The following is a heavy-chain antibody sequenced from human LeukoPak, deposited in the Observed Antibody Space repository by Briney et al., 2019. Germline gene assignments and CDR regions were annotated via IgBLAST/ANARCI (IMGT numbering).Heavy chain of an antibody. CDR2: ISWDGGST. D-gene: IGHD5-12*01. Sequence: TGGSLRLSCAASGFTFDDYAMHWVRQAPGKGLEWVSFISWDGGSTYYADSVKGRFTISRDNSKNSLYLQMNSLRAEDTALYYCAKAGGSGGYGPYFDYWGQGTLVTVSS. CDR3: AKAGGSGGYGPYFDY. J-gene: IGHJ4*02. CDR1: GFTFDDYA. V-gene: IGHV3-43D*03.